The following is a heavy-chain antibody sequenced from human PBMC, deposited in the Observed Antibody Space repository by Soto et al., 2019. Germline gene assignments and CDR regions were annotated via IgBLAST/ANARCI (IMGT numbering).Heavy chain of an antibody. Sequence: SVKVSCKXSGGTFSSYAISWARQAPGQGLEWMGGIIPIFGTANYAQKFQGRVTITADESTSTAYMELSSLRSEDTAVYYCARAYSGSYVDAFDIWGQGTMVTVSS. CDR2: IIPIFGTA. CDR3: ARAYSGSYVDAFDI. J-gene: IGHJ3*02. V-gene: IGHV1-69*13. CDR1: GGTFSSYA. D-gene: IGHD1-26*01.